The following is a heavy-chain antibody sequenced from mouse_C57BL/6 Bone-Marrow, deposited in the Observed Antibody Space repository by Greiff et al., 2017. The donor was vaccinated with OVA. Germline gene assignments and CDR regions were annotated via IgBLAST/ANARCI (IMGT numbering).Heavy chain of an antibody. CDR1: GFSFTSYG. CDR2: IWGDGST. CDR3: ANAYSCYVMGY. D-gene: IGHD3-2*02. V-gene: IGHV2-3*01. Sequence: QVQLQQSGPGLVAPSQCLSITCTVSGFSFTSYGVSWVRQPPGKGLEWLGVIWGDGSTNYHSAPISRLSISKDNSKSQVFLQLNSLQTDDTATYYCANAYSCYVMGYWGKGTSVTVSS. J-gene: IGHJ4*01.